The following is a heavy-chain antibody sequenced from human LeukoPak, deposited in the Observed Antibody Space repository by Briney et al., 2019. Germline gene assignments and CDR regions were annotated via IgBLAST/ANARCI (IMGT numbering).Heavy chain of an antibody. V-gene: IGHV3-48*03. CDR2: ISSSGSTI. J-gene: IGHJ4*02. CDR1: GFTFSSYE. D-gene: IGHD6-19*01. Sequence: QPGGSLRLYCAASGFTFSSYEMNWVRQAPGKGLEWVSYISSSGSTIYYADSVKGRFTISRDNAKNSLYLQMNSLRAEDTAVYHCETGIAVAGGFYYFDYWGQRTLVTVSS. CDR3: ETGIAVAGGFYYFDY.